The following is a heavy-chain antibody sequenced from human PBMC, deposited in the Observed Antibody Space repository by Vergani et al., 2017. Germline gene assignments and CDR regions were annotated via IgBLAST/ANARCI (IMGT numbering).Heavy chain of an antibody. CDR1: GFTFSSYA. J-gene: IGHJ4*02. Sequence: EVQLLESGGGLVQPGGSLRLSCAASGFTFSSYAMSWVRQAPGKGLEWVSTISGRGGSTYYADSVKGRFTISRDNSKSTLYLQMNSLRAEDTAVYFCAKRPAAGIDSWGQGTLVTVSS. CDR3: AKRPAAGIDS. CDR2: ISGRGGST. V-gene: IGHV3-23*01. D-gene: IGHD2-2*01.